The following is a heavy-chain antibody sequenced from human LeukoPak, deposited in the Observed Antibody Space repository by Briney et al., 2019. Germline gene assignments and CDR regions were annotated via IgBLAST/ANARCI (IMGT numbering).Heavy chain of an antibody. CDR1: GYSISSGYY. V-gene: IGHV4-38-2*02. Sequence: SETLSLTCTVSGYSISSGYYWGWIRQPPGKGLEWIGSIYHSGSTYYNPSLKSRVTISVDTSKNQFSLKLSSVTAADTAVYYCAKTSYIGRGNWFDPWGQGTLVTVSS. D-gene: IGHD1-26*01. J-gene: IGHJ5*02. CDR2: IYHSGST. CDR3: AKTSYIGRGNWFDP.